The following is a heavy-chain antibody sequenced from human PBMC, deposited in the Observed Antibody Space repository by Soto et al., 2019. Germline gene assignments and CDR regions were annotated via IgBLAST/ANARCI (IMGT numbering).Heavy chain of an antibody. D-gene: IGHD1-26*01. J-gene: IGHJ4*02. V-gene: IGHV4-59*01. CDR3: ARGVGSSPPRY. CDR1: GGSISVYE. CDR2: IYDSGSP. Sequence: LPLTCTIYGGSISVYEWSWIRQPPGQALEWIGYIYDSGSPYYNPSLRSRVIISADTSKNQISLKLTSATAADTAVYYCARGVGSSPPRYWGRGTLVTVSS.